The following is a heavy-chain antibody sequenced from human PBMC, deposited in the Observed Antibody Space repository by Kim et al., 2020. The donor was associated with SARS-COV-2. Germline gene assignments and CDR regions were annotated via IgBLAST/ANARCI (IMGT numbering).Heavy chain of an antibody. Sequence: DNPHLPGRVTISVDTSKNQFSLKLGSVTAADPAVYYCARGGGSGWFVDYWGQGTLVTVSS. D-gene: IGHD6-19*01. V-gene: IGHV4-34*01. CDR3: ARGGGSGWFVDY. J-gene: IGHJ4*02.